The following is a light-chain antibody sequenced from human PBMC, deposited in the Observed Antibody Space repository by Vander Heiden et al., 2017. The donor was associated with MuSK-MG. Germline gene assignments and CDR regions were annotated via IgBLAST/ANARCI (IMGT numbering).Light chain of an antibody. J-gene: IGKJ4*01. CDR3: QQYKNGNSLT. CDR1: QSVGIS. Sequence: IVITQSPPTLSVSPAARVTLSCRASQSVGISLAWYQQKPGQAPRLLIYGTSTRAMGIPARFSGGGCGTELTLTISSRQLEDFAIYSCQQYKNGNSLTFGGGTKVEIK. CDR2: GTS. V-gene: IGKV3-15*01.